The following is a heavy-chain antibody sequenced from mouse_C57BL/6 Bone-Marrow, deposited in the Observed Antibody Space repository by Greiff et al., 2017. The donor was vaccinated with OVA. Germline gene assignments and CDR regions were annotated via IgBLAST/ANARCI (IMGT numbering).Heavy chain of an antibody. CDR2: IHPSDSDT. D-gene: IGHD2-2*01. Sequence: QVQLKQPGAELVKPGASVKVSCKASGYTFTSYWMHWVKQRPGQGLEWIGRIHPSDSDTNYNQKFKGKATLTVDKSSSTAYMQLSSLTSEDSAVYYCAIRRLRRTDYAMDYWGQGTSVTVSS. CDR3: AIRRLRRTDYAMDY. CDR1: GYTFTSYW. J-gene: IGHJ4*01. V-gene: IGHV1-74*01.